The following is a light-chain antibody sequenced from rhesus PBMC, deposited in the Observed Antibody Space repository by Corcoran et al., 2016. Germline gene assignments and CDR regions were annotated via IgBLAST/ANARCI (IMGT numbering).Light chain of an antibody. CDR2: DAS. J-gene: IGKJ4*01. V-gene: IGKV1-38*01. CDR1: QGISSY. Sequence: DIQLTQSPSSLSASVGDRVTITCRASQGISSYLAWYQQKSGKGPKLLIYDASNLQSGVPSRFSGSGTGTQFTLTISSLQPEDFATDYCRQRNTYPLTFGGGTKVEIK. CDR3: RQRNTYPLT.